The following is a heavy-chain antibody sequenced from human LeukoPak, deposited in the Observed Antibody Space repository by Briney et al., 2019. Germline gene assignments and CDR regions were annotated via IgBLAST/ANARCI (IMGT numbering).Heavy chain of an antibody. CDR1: GFTFSSYG. V-gene: IGHV3-30*18. CDR2: ISYDGSIK. Sequence: GGSLRLSCAASGFTFSSYGMHWVRQAPGKGLEWVAVISYDGSIKYYADSVKGRFTISRDYSKNTLYLQMNSLRAEDTAVYYCAKEYASGWVDYWGQGTLVTVSS. CDR3: AKEYASGWVDY. J-gene: IGHJ4*02. D-gene: IGHD6-19*01.